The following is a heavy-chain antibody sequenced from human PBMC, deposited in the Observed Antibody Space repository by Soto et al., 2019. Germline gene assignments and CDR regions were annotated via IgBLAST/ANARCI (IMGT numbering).Heavy chain of an antibody. D-gene: IGHD3-16*01. J-gene: IGHJ4*02. Sequence: SETLSLTCAVYGGSFSGYYWIWIRQPPGKGLEWIGEINHSGSTNYNPSLKSRVTISVDTSKNQFSLKLSSVTAADTAVYYCASLGIYWGQGTLVTVSS. CDR2: INHSGST. CDR3: ASLGIY. V-gene: IGHV4-34*01. CDR1: GGSFSGYY.